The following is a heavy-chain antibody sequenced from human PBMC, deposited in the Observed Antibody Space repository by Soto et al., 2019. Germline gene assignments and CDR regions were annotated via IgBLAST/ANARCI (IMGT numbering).Heavy chain of an antibody. J-gene: IGHJ4*02. V-gene: IGHV3-23*01. D-gene: IGHD3-10*01. Sequence: GGSLRLSCAASGFTFSNYGMTWVRRTPGKGLEWDSSISSSGGNTYYADSVKGRFTISRDNSKNTLYLQMNSLRADDTAAYYCAKTTFYHGSGSYFPFDYWGQGTLVTVSS. CDR2: ISSSGGNT. CDR3: AKTTFYHGSGSYFPFDY. CDR1: GFTFSNYG.